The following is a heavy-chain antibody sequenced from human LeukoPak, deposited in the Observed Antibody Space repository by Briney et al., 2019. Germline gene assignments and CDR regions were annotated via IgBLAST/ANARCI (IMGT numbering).Heavy chain of an antibody. J-gene: IGHJ4*02. CDR3: ARGPVSSSGFFGY. Sequence: GGSLSLSCVASGFAFSSYWLSWVRQAAGKGLEWVANIKQCGSHKSYVASGKGRFTIPRDNAKNSLYLQMNSLRAKDTAVYYCARGPVSSSGFFGYWGQGTLVTVSS. D-gene: IGHD6-19*01. CDR1: GFAFSSYW. V-gene: IGHV3-7*03. CDR2: IKQCGSHK.